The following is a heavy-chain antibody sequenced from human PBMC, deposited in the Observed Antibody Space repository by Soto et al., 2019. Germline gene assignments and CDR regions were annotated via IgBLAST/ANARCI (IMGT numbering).Heavy chain of an antibody. CDR2: INPNSGGT. J-gene: IGHJ1*01. D-gene: IGHD6-19*01. CDR1: GYTFTGYY. V-gene: IGHV1-2*04. CDR3: ARAGYSSGRQLFQH. Sequence: ASVKVSCKASGYTFTGYYMRWARQAPGQGLEWMGWINPNSGGTNYAQKFQGWVTMTRDTSISTAYMELSRLRSDDTAVYYCARAGYSSGRQLFQHWGQGTLVTVSS.